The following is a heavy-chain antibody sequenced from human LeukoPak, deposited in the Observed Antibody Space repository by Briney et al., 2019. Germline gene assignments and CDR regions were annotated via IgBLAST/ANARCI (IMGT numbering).Heavy chain of an antibody. CDR3: ARERQRRYYDSSGYQDFDY. D-gene: IGHD3-22*01. V-gene: IGHV1-69*05. CDR2: IIPIFGTA. J-gene: IGHJ4*02. CDR1: GGTFSSYA. Sequence: ASVKVSCKASGGTFSSYAISWVRQAPGQGLEWMGGIIPIFGTANYAQKFQGRVTITTDESTSTAYMELSSLRSEDTAVYYCARERQRRYYDSSGYQDFDYWGQRTLVTVSS.